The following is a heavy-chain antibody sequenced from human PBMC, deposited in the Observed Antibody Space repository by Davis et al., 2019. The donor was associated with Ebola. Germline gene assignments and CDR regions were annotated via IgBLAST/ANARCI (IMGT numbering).Heavy chain of an antibody. D-gene: IGHD3-10*01. J-gene: IGHJ6*03. CDR2: ITAHNGNT. CDR1: GYTFTSYG. CDR3: ARGVLLWFGEPPNGHMDV. V-gene: IGHV1-18*04. Sequence: ASVKVSCKASGYTFTSYGISWVRQAPGQGLEWMGWITAHNGNTKYAQKVQGRVTMTTDTSTSTAYLDLRSLRSDDTAVYYCARGVLLWFGEPPNGHMDVWGKGTTVTVSS.